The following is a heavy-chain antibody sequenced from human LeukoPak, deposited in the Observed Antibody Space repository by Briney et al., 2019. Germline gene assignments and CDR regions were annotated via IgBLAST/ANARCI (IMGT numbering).Heavy chain of an antibody. CDR2: IYHSGST. J-gene: IGHJ1*01. D-gene: IGHD4-17*01. CDR3: ARGAVTTARIYFQH. Sequence: SETLSLTCAVSGGSISSGGYSWSWIRQPPGKGLEWIGYIYHSGSTYYNPSLKSRVTISVDRSKNQFSLKLSSVTAADTAVYYCARGAVTTARIYFQHGGQGTLVTVAS. CDR1: GGSISSGGYS. V-gene: IGHV4-30-2*01.